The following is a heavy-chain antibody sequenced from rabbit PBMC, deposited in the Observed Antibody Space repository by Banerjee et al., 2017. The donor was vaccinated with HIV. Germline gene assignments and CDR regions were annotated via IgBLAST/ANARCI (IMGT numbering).Heavy chain of an antibody. CDR2: IYAGSSGST. D-gene: IGHD4-2*01. J-gene: IGHJ4*01. Sequence: WVRQAPGKGLEWIACIYAGSSGSTYYASWAKGRFTISKTSSTTVTLQMTSLTAADTATYFCARGAGTYYPLYFSLWGPGTLVTVS. CDR3: ARGAGTYYPLYFSL. V-gene: IGHV1S40*01.